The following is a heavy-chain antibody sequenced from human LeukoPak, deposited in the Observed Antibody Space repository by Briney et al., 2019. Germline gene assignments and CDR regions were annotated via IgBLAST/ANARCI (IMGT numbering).Heavy chain of an antibody. J-gene: IGHJ4*02. V-gene: IGHV4-59*01. D-gene: IGHD1-26*01. CDR1: GGSFSDYY. Sequence: PSETLSLTCAVYGGSFSDYYWSWIRQPPGKGLEWIGYIYDSGNTNYNPSLKRRVTISLDTPKNQFSLKVTSVTAADTAFYHCARVKGEGAHFDYWGQGTLVTVSS. CDR3: ARVKGEGAHFDY. CDR2: IYDSGNT.